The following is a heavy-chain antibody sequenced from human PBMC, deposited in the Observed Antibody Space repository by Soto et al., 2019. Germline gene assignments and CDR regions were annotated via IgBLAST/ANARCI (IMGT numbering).Heavy chain of an antibody. V-gene: IGHV4-31*03. Sequence: TRSLTCTVSGGSIRNGGYYWSWICQHPGKGLEWIGYIYYSGSTYYNPSLKSRVTISVDTSKNQFSLKLSSVTAADTAVYYCARARMGYGDSIWFDPWGQGTLVTVSS. J-gene: IGHJ5*02. CDR2: IYYSGST. CDR3: ARARMGYGDSIWFDP. D-gene: IGHD4-17*01. CDR1: GGSIRNGGYY.